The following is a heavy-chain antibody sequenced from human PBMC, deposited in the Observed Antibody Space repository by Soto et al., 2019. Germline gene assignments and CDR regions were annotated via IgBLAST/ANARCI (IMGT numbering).Heavy chain of an antibody. J-gene: IGHJ4*02. CDR1: GFNFDNYG. D-gene: IGHD1-7*01. CDR3: AKDRVGGTFYTPLGF. V-gene: IGHV3-30*18. Sequence: QVQLVESGGGVVQPGGSLRLSCQASGFNFDNYGMHGVRQAPGNVLEWVAVITYDGSKKYYADSVKGRFTISRDNYKNTLSLHLNTLKPEDTAVYHCAKDRVGGTFYTPLGFWGQGPLFTVSS. CDR2: ITYDGSKK.